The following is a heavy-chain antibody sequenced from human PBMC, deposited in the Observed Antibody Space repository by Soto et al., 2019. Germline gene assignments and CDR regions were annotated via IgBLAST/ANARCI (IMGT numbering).Heavy chain of an antibody. V-gene: IGHV1-2*02. CDR1: GYTFTGYY. J-gene: IGHJ5*02. CDR3: AREDTFYDSSGYYRRGWFDP. Sequence: GASVKVSCKASGYTFTGYYMHWVRQAPGQGLEWMGWINPNSGGTNYAQKFQGRVTMTRDTSISTAYMELSRLRSDDTAVYYCAREDTFYDSSGYYRRGWFDPWGQGTLVTVSS. CDR2: INPNSGGT. D-gene: IGHD3-22*01.